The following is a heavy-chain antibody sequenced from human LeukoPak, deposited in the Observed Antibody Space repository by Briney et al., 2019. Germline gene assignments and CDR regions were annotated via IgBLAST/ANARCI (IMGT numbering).Heavy chain of an antibody. V-gene: IGHV3-23*01. J-gene: IGHJ4*02. Sequence: GGSLRLSCAASGFTFSDYYMSWVRQAPGKGVEWVATISGSGGSKYYADSVTLRFTISRDNSNNPLYLQLNSLRPEDTAVYYCANVASSATLDYWGQGTLLTVSS. CDR3: ANVASSATLDY. CDR2: ISGSGGSK. CDR1: GFTFSDYY. D-gene: IGHD2-15*01.